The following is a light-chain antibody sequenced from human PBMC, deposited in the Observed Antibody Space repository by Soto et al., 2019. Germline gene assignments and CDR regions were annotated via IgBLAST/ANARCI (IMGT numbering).Light chain of an antibody. J-gene: IGKJ1*01. CDR2: DTA. CDR1: QGIGDT. CDR3: QQRSNWSSIT. V-gene: IGKV3-15*01. Sequence: IVMTQSPATVSVSPGEGATLSCRASQGIGDTLAWYQQKPGQTPRLLIYDTAIRATGVPARFSGSRSGAEFTLTISSLQSEDFAVYYCQQRSNWSSITFGQGTKVDIK.